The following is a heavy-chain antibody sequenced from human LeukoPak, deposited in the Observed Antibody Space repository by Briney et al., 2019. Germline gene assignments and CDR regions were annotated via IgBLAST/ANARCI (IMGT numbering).Heavy chain of an antibody. CDR2: IYYSGST. CDR1: GGSISSHY. J-gene: IGHJ4*02. CDR3: ARVVSGYYYFGY. Sequence: SETLSLTCTVSGGSISSHYWSWIRQPPGKGLEWIGSIYYSGSTYYNPSLKSRVTISVDTSKNQFSLKLSSVTAADTAVYYCARVVSGYYYFGYWGQGTLVTVSS. V-gene: IGHV4-39*07. D-gene: IGHD3-22*01.